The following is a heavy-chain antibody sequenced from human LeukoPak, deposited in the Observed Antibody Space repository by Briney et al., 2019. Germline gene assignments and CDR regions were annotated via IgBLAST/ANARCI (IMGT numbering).Heavy chain of an antibody. Sequence: PGGSLRLSCAASGFTFSSYWMHWVRQVPGKGLVWVSRINSDGTSTSYADSVKGRFTISRDNAKNSLYLQMNSLRAEDTAVYYCARRMYYSASESTLAKSIDYWGQGTLVTVSS. CDR3: ARRMYYSASESTLAKSIDY. V-gene: IGHV3-74*01. CDR2: INSDGTST. D-gene: IGHD3-10*01. CDR1: GFTFSSYW. J-gene: IGHJ4*02.